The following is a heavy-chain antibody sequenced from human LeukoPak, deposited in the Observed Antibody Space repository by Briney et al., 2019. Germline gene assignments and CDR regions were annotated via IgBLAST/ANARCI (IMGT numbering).Heavy chain of an antibody. CDR3: ARERSSLLDYYMDV. D-gene: IGHD2-2*01. V-gene: IGHV1-8*01. CDR1: GYTFTSYD. CDR2: MNPNSGNT. J-gene: IGHJ6*03. Sequence: ASVNVSCKASGYTFTSYDINWVRQATGQGLEWMGWMNPNSGNTGYAQKFQGRVTMTRNTSISTAYMELSSLRSEDTAVYYCARERSSLLDYYMDVWGKGTTVTVSS.